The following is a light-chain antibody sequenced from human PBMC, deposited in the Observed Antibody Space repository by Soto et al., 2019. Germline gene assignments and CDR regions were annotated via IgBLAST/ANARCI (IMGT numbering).Light chain of an antibody. V-gene: IGLV1-44*01. J-gene: IGLJ2*01. CDR3: ASWDVSLVV. CDR2: SNN. Sequence: QSVLTQPPSASGTPGQRVTISCSGSSSNIGTNTVIWYQQLPGTAPKLLIYSNNQRPSGVPDQFSGSKSGTSASLAISGLQSEDEADYYCASWDVSLVVFGGGTKLTVL. CDR1: SSNIGTNT.